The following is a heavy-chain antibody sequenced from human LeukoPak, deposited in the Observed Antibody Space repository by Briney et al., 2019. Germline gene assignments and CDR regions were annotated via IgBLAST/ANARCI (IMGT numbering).Heavy chain of an antibody. J-gene: IGHJ4*02. CDR2: ISSNGGST. Sequence: GGSLRLSCAASGFTFSSYAMHWVRQAPGKGLEYVSAISSNGGSTYYANSVKGRFTISRDNSKNTLYFQMGSLRAEDMAVYYCARGTRGFDYWGQGTLVTVSS. V-gene: IGHV3-64*01. CDR1: GFTFSSYA. D-gene: IGHD3-10*01. CDR3: ARGTRGFDY.